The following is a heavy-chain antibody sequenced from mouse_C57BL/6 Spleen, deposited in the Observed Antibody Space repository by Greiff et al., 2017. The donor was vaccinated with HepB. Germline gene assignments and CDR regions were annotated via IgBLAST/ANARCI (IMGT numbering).Heavy chain of an antibody. CDR1: GFTFSSYD. J-gene: IGHJ4*01. V-gene: IGHV5-6*01. Sequence: EVQVVESGGDLVKPGGSLTLSCAASGFTFSSYDMSWVRQTPENRLEWVATISSGGGYTAYPHSVKGRFIISRDNAKNTVYMQMSSLKSEDTAMYYCARKNGVGNDMDYWGQGTTVTVSS. CDR2: ISSGGGYT. CDR3: ARKNGVGNDMDY.